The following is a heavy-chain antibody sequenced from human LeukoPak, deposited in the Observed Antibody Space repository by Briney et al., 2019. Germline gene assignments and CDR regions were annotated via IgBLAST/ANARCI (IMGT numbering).Heavy chain of an antibody. Sequence: GGSLRLSCATSGFTFSTYWMSWVRQAPGKGLEWVANINQDGSERYSVDSVKGRFTISRDNAKNSLYLQMNSLRAEDTALYYCAKGAVGATPVGSPFDYWGQGTLVTVSS. CDR3: AKGAVGATPVGSPFDY. V-gene: IGHV3-7*03. CDR1: GFTFSTYW. D-gene: IGHD1-26*01. CDR2: INQDGSER. J-gene: IGHJ4*02.